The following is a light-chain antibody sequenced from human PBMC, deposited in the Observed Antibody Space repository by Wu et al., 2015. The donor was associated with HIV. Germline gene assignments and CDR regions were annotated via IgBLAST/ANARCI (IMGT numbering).Light chain of an antibody. V-gene: IGKV3-15*01. J-gene: IGKJ4*01. CDR3: QQYNNWLT. Sequence: EIVMTQSPATLSVSPGQRATLSCRASQSVSSNLAWYQQKPGQAPRLLIYGASTRATGIPARFSGSGSGTEFTLTINSMQSEDFAVYYCQQYNNWLTFGGGAKGGDQT. CDR1: QSVSSN. CDR2: GAS.